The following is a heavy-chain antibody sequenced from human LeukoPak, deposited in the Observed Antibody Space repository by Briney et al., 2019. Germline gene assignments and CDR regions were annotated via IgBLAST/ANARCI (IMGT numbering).Heavy chain of an antibody. CDR3: ARGYGDYADFDY. CDR2: MNPNSGNT. Sequence: ASVKVSCKASGYTFTSYDINWVRQATGQGLEWMGWMNPNSGNTGYAQKFQGRVTMTRNTSISTAYMELSSLRSGDTAVYYCARGYGDYADFDYWGQGTLVTVSS. J-gene: IGHJ4*02. D-gene: IGHD4-17*01. CDR1: GYTFTSYD. V-gene: IGHV1-8*01.